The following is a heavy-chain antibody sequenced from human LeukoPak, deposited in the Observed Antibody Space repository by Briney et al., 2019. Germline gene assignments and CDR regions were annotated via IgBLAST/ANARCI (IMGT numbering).Heavy chain of an antibody. V-gene: IGHV3-74*01. J-gene: IGHJ3*02. CDR1: GFTFSHYL. CDR3: GRGGNGIDI. D-gene: IGHD2-8*01. Sequence: PGGSLRLSCAASGFTFSHYLMHWVRHAPGKGLVWVSRINSDESNTNSYADSVKGRFIISRNNAKNTLYLQMNSLRAEDTAVYFCGRGGNGIDIWGQGQRSSSPQ. CDR2: INSDESNT.